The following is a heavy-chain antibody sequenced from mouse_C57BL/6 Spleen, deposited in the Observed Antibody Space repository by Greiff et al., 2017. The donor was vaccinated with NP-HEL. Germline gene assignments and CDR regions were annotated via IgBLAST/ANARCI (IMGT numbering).Heavy chain of an antibody. Sequence: EVKLVESEGGLVQPGSSMKLSCTASGFNFSDYYMAWVRQVPEKCLEWVANINYDVSRNYYVASFKSRFIISRDNEKNILYLQISSLKAEDTATYYCARGGPNRRYFDVWGTGTTVTGSS. CDR2: INYDVSRN. V-gene: IGHV5-16*01. J-gene: IGHJ1*03. CDR1: GFNFSDYY. D-gene: IGHD2-14*01. CDR3: ARGGPNRRYFDV.